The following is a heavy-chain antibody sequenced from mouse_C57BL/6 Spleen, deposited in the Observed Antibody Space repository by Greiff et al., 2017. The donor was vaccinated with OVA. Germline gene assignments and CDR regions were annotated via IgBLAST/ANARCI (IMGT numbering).Heavy chain of an antibody. CDR1: GFTFSDYY. J-gene: IGHJ4*01. D-gene: IGHD6-1*01. CDR3: ARTILYYYAMDY. Sequence: DVQLVESGGGLVQPGGSLKLSCAASGFTFSDYYMYWVRQTPEKRLEWVAYISNGGGSTYYPDTVKGRFTISRDNAKNTLYLQMSRLKSEDTAMYYCARTILYYYAMDYWGQGTSVTVSS. CDR2: ISNGGGST. V-gene: IGHV5-12*01.